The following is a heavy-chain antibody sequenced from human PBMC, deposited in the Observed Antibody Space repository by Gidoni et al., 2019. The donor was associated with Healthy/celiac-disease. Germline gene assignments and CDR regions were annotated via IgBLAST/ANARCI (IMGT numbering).Heavy chain of an antibody. CDR1: GGSISSGSYY. J-gene: IGHJ5*02. Sequence: QVQLQESGPGLVKPSQTLSLTCTVSGGSISSGSYYWSWIRQPAGKGLEWIGRIYTSGSTNYNPSLKSRVTISVDTSKNQFSLKLSSVTAADTAVYYCARGIAVAGRGWFDPWGQGTLVTVSS. CDR3: ARGIAVAGRGWFDP. D-gene: IGHD6-19*01. CDR2: IYTSGST. V-gene: IGHV4-61*02.